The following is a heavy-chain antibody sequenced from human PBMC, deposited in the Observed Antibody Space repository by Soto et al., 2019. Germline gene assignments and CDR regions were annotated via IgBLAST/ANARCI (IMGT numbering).Heavy chain of an antibody. Sequence: PSDTLSVTWTVSGGSISSSSYYWGWIRQPPGKGLEWIGSIYYSGSTYYNPSLKSRVTISVDTSKNHFSLKLSSVTAADTAVYYCARQSGIAVAGIMSPFDYWGQGTLVTVSS. J-gene: IGHJ4*02. CDR3: ARQSGIAVAGIMSPFDY. CDR1: GGSISSSSYY. CDR2: IYYSGST. V-gene: IGHV4-39*01. D-gene: IGHD6-19*01.